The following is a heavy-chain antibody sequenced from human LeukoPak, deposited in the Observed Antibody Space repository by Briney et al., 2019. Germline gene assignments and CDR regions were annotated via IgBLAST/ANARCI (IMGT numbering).Heavy chain of an antibody. V-gene: IGHV3-33*07. Sequence: GGSLRLSCAASGFTFTRSAMGWVRQAPGKGLEWVAVIWYDGSNKYYADSVKGRFTISRDNSKNTLYLQMNSLRAEDTAVYYCARDYGDYFGFGDYYYGMDVWGQGTTVTVSS. CDR3: ARDYGDYFGFGDYYYGMDV. J-gene: IGHJ6*02. CDR1: GFTFTRSA. D-gene: IGHD4-17*01. CDR2: IWYDGSNK.